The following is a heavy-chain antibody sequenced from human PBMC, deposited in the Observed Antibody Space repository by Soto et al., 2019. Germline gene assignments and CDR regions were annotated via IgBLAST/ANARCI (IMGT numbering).Heavy chain of an antibody. CDR2: ISWNSGSI. J-gene: IGHJ4*02. D-gene: IGHD2-2*01. V-gene: IGHV3-9*01. Sequence: EVQLVESGGGLVQPGRSLRLSCAASGFTFDDYAMHWVRQAPGKGLEWVSGISWNSGSIGYADSVKGRFTISRDNAKNSLYLQMNSLGAEDTALYYCAKDKGSSTSCFDYWGQGSLVTVSS. CDR3: AKDKGSSTSCFDY. CDR1: GFTFDDYA.